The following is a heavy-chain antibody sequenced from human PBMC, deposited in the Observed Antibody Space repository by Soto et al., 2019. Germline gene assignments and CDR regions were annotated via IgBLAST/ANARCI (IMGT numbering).Heavy chain of an antibody. CDR2: IDYSGST. CDR1: GVSISSGGYY. J-gene: IGHJ5*02. CDR3: ARGRYYYDSRGFDP. V-gene: IGHV4-31*03. Sequence: SETLSLTCTVSGVSISSGGYYWSWIRQHPGKGLEWIGYIDYSGSTYYNPSLKSRVTISIDTSKKQFSLKLSSVTAADTAVYYCARGRYYYDSRGFDPWGQGTLVTVS. D-gene: IGHD3-22*01.